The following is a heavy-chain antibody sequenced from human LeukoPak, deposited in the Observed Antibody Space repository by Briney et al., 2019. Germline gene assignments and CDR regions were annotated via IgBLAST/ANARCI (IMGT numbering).Heavy chain of an antibody. J-gene: IGHJ6*03. CDR1: GGSISSYY. CDR2: IYYSGST. V-gene: IGHV4-59*01. Sequence: SETLSLTCTVSGGSISSYYWSWIRQPPGKGLEWIGYIYYSGSTNYNPSLKSRVTISVDTSKNQFSLKLSSVTAADTAVYYCARNWYDFWSGYSSYYYYYMDVWGKGTTVTVSS. CDR3: ARNWYDFWSGYSSYYYYYMDV. D-gene: IGHD3-3*01.